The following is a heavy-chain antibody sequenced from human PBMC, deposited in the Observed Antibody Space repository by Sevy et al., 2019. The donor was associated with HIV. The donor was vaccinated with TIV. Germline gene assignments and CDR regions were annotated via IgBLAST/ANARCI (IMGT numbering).Heavy chain of an antibody. Sequence: ASVKVSCKASGYTFTSYGISWVRQAPGQGLEWMGWISAYNGNTNYAQKLQGRVTMTTDTSTSTAYMELRSLRSDDTAVYYCARYYDFWSGYRSYMDYYYYMDVWGKGTTVTVSS. CDR2: ISAYNGNT. D-gene: IGHD3-3*01. J-gene: IGHJ6*03. V-gene: IGHV1-18*01. CDR1: GYTFTSYG. CDR3: ARYYDFWSGYRSYMDYYYYMDV.